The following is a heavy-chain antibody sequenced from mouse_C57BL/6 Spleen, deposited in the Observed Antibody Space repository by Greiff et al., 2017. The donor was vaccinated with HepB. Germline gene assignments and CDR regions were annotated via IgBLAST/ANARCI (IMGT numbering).Heavy chain of an antibody. CDR3: TTGSSGY. J-gene: IGHJ2*01. CDR1: GFNIKDDY. CDR2: IDPENGDT. Sequence: VQLQQSGAELVRPGASVNLSCTASGFNIKDDYMHWVKQRPEQGLEWIGWIDPENGDTEYASKFQGKATITADTSSNTAYLQFSSLTSEDTAVYYCTTGSSGYWGEGTTLTVS. D-gene: IGHD1-1*01. V-gene: IGHV14-4*01.